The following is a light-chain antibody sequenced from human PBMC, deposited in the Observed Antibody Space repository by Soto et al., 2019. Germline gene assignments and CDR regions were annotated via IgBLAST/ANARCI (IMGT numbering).Light chain of an antibody. J-gene: IGKJ3*01. Sequence: EIVLTQSPGTLSLSPGERATLSCRASQSVSSNYLAWYQQKPGQAPWLLIYGVSSRATGIPDRFSGSGSGTDFTLTISRLEPEDFAVYYCQHYSYSRYFSFGPGTKVEIK. CDR3: QHYSYSRYFS. CDR1: QSVSSNY. CDR2: GVS. V-gene: IGKV3-20*01.